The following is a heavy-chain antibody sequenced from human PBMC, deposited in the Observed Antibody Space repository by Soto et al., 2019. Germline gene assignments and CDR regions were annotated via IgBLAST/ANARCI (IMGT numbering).Heavy chain of an antibody. J-gene: IGHJ6*02. CDR2: IGNTLDTI. V-gene: IGHV3-48*02. D-gene: IGHD2-15*01. CDR3: ARGDCSGGSGYGIDV. Sequence: GGSLRLSCASSRFAFSGHSMKWVRHSPGTGLEWVAYIGNTLDTIYYADSVWGRFIISRDDARKSVFLHVSSLRDDDKAVYYCARGDCSGGSGYGIDVWGRGTTVTVSS. CDR1: RFAFSGHS.